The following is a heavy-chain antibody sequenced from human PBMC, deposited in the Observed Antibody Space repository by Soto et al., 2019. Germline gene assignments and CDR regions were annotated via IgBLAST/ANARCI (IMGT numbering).Heavy chain of an antibody. CDR3: ARRGTCSGSPSCGMDV. D-gene: IGHD3-10*02. Sequence: QLQLQESGPGLVKPSETLSLTCTVSGGSMSSSSYSWGWIRQPPGQGLEWIGSIYYSGSTYYNPSLKRRVTISVDTSKKQFSLNLSSVIAADTAVCYCARRGTCSGSPSCGMDVWGQGTTVTVSS. CDR1: GGSMSSSSYS. J-gene: IGHJ6*02. V-gene: IGHV4-39*01. CDR2: IYYSGST.